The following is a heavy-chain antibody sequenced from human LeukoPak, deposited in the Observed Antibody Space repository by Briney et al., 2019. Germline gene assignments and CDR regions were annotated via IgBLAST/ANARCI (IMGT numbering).Heavy chain of an antibody. J-gene: IGHJ4*02. CDR1: GFTFGDYA. CDR2: IGSRPSGGTT. Sequence: GRSLRLSCTASGFTFGDYAVTWVRQAPGKGLEWVASIGSRPSGGTTEYAASLKGRVTISRDDSESNAYLQMNSLKAEDTGVYYCTRWLVSAVLDYWGQGTLVTVSS. CDR3: TRWLVSAVLDY. D-gene: IGHD6-19*01. V-gene: IGHV3-49*04.